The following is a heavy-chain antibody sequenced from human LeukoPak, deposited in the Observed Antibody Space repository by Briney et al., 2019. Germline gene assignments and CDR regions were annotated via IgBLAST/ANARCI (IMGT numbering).Heavy chain of an antibody. CDR3: ARSPYCSGGSCYCDY. V-gene: IGHV5-51*01. CDR2: IYPGDSDT. D-gene: IGHD2-15*01. CDR1: GYSFTSYW. Sequence: GESLKISCKGSGYSFTSYWIGWVRQMPGKGLEWMGIIYPGDSDTRYSPSFQGQVTISADKSISTAYLQWSSLKASDTAMYYCARSPYCSGGSCYCDYWGQGTLVTVSS. J-gene: IGHJ4*02.